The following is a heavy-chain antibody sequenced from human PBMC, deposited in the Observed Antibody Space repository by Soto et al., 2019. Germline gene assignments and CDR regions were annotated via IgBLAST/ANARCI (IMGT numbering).Heavy chain of an antibody. CDR3: ATDLGGVIITVDY. Sequence: QVQLVQSGAEVKKPGASVKVSCKASGYTFTSYGISWVRQAPGQGLEWMGWINAYKGNTNYAQKLQGRVTMTTDTSTSRAYRELRSLRSYDTAVYYCATDLGGVIITVDYWGQGTLVTVSS. CDR1: GYTFTSYG. CDR2: INAYKGNT. V-gene: IGHV1-18*01. D-gene: IGHD3-10*01. J-gene: IGHJ4*02.